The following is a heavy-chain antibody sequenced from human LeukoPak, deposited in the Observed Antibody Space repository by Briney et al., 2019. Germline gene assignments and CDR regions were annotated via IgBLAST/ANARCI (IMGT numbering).Heavy chain of an antibody. D-gene: IGHD6-19*01. J-gene: IGHJ4*02. CDR3: AREQVGIAVAGLRGLDY. Sequence: SQTLSLTCTVSGGSLSSGSYYWSSIRQPAGKGLEWIGRIYTSGSTNYNPSLKSRVTISVDTSKNQFSLKLSSVTAADTAVYYCAREQVGIAVAGLRGLDYWGQGTLVTVSS. CDR2: IYTSGST. CDR1: GGSLSSGSYY. V-gene: IGHV4-61*02.